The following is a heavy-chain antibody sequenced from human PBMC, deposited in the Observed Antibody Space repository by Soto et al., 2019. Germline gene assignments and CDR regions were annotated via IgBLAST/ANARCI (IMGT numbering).Heavy chain of an antibody. Sequence: QVQLVQSGAEVKKPGASVKVSCKASGYTFTSYVISWVRQAPGQGLEWMGWISAYNGNTNYAQKRQGRVTIATDTSTGTAYMELRCVRSGDTAVYYCAREEEYYYGSGSYYIIDYWGQGTLVTVSS. J-gene: IGHJ4*02. V-gene: IGHV1-18*01. D-gene: IGHD3-10*01. CDR3: AREEEYYYGSGSYYIIDY. CDR2: ISAYNGNT. CDR1: GYTFTSYV.